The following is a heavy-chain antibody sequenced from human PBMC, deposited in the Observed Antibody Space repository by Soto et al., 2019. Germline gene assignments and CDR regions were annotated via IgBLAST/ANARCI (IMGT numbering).Heavy chain of an antibody. CDR1: GGSISSYY. V-gene: IGHV4-59*01. CDR2: IYYSGST. D-gene: IGHD3-10*01. J-gene: IGHJ6*02. CDR3: ARFRSSEKHMDV. Sequence: SSETLSLTCTVSGGSISSYYWSWIRQPPGKGLEWIGYIYYSGSTNYNPSLKSRVTISVDTSKNQFSLKLSSVTAADTAVYYCARFRSSEKHMDVWGQGTTVTVSS.